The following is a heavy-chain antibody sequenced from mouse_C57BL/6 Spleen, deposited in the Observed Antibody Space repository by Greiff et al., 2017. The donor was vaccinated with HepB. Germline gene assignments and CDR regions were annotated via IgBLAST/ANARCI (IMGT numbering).Heavy chain of an antibody. J-gene: IGHJ4*01. V-gene: IGHV1-22*01. Sequence: EVQLQQSGPELVKPGASVKMSCKASGYTFTDYNMHWVKQSHGKSLEWIGYINPNNGGTSYNQKFKGKATLTVNESSSAASMELRSLTSEDSAVYYCASSTEGDAMDYWGQGTSVTVSS. CDR2: INPNNGGT. D-gene: IGHD1-1*01. CDR3: ASSTEGDAMDY. CDR1: GYTFTDYN.